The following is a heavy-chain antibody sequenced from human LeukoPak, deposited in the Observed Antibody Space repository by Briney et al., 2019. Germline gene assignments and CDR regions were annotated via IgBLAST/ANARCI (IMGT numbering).Heavy chain of an antibody. CDR3: ARATVTTSWFDP. CDR1: GYTFTSYG. D-gene: IGHD4-17*01. J-gene: IGHJ5*02. V-gene: IGHV1-18*01. Sequence: ASVKVSCMASGYTFTSYGISWVRQAPGQGLEWMGWISAYNGNTNYAQKLQGRVTMTTDTSTSTAYMELRSLRSDDTAVYYCARATVTTSWFDPWGQGTLVTVSS. CDR2: ISAYNGNT.